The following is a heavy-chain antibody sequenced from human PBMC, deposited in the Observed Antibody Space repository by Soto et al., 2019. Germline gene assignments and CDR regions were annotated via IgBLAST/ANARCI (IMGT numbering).Heavy chain of an antibody. J-gene: IGHJ4*02. CDR3: ARDQGDFWSRYYFDY. V-gene: IGHV3-7*01. CDR2: IKQDGSEK. D-gene: IGHD3-3*01. Sequence: GGSLRLSCAASGFTFSSYWMSWVRQAPGKGLEWVANIKQDGSEKYYVDSVKGRFTISRDNAKNSLYLQMNSLRAEDTAVYYCARDQGDFWSRYYFDYWGQGTLVTVSS. CDR1: GFTFSSYW.